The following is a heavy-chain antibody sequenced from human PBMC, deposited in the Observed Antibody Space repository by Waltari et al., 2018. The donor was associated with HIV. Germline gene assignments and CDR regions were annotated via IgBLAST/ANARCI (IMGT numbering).Heavy chain of an antibody. CDR2: ISGGGATT. D-gene: IGHD3-10*01. CDR3: MKEASLMVWAPEKSPV. J-gene: IGHJ3*01. V-gene: IGHV3-23*01. Sequence: LESGGDFVQPGGRLRLSCVGSGFTFGDYGMSWVLQSPGRGLQWISHISGGGATTSYADSVKGRFTIFRENSRNTLYLQLNDLRTEDTAVYFCMKEASLMVWAPEKSPVWGRGTSVTVSP. CDR1: GFTFGDYG.